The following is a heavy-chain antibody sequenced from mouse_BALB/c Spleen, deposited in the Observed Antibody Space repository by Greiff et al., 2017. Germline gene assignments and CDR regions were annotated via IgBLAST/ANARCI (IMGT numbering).Heavy chain of an antibody. CDR2: IWAGGST. CDR1: GFSLTSYG. CDR3: ARDDLLWLRRGVYYAMDY. D-gene: IGHD2-2*01. Sequence: VQLVESGPGLVAPSQSLSITCTVSGFSLTSYGVHWVRQPPGKGLEWLGVIWAGGSTNYNSALMSRLSISKDNSKSQVFLKMNSLQTDDTAMYYCARDDLLWLRRGVYYAMDYWGQGTSVTVSS. J-gene: IGHJ4*01. V-gene: IGHV2-9*02.